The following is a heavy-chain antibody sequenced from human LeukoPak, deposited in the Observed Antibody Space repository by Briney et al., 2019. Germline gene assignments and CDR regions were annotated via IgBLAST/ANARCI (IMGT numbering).Heavy chain of an antibody. J-gene: IGHJ4*02. D-gene: IGHD3-10*01. Sequence: YPSETLSLTCTVSGGSINNPNYYWSWIRQPAGKGLEWIGRISTTGSTSYGPSLKSRVIISIDTSKNQFSLRLSSATAADTAVYYCASHQYGSGGYYHDYWGQGALVTVSS. CDR3: ASHQYGSGGYYHDY. V-gene: IGHV4-61*02. CDR1: GGSINNPNYY. CDR2: ISTTGST.